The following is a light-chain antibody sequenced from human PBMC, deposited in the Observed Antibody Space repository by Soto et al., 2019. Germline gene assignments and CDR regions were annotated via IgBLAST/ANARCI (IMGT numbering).Light chain of an antibody. J-gene: IGKJ2*01. CDR2: LGS. V-gene: IGKV2-28*01. CDR1: QSLLPGNGYNY. CDR3: FQALQSPFT. Sequence: DIVMTQSPLSLPVTPGEPASISCRSSQSLLPGNGYNYLDWYLQKPGQSPQLLIYLGSNRASGVPDGVSGSGSGTDFTLKISRVEAEDVGVYYCFQALQSPFTFCHGTKRESK.